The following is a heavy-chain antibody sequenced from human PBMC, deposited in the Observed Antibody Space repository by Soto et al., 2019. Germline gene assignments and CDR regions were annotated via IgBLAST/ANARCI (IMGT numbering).Heavy chain of an antibody. D-gene: IGHD4-17*01. CDR1: GASISTLTYN. CDR2: VYYSGSS. CDR3: ARHTMTAVTTFDH. J-gene: IGHJ4*02. Sequence: QLQLQESGPGLVKPSETLSLTCTVSGASISTLTYNWGWIRQPPGKGLEWIGNVYYSGSSYYNPSLKSRVTISVDTSKNQFSLRLRSVTAADTALYFCARHTMTAVTTFDHWGQGTLVTVSS. V-gene: IGHV4-39*01.